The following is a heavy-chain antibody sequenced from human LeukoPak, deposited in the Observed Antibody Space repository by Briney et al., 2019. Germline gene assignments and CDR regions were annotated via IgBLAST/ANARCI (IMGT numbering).Heavy chain of an antibody. V-gene: IGHV5-51*01. J-gene: IGHJ4*02. CDR3: ARLYDYGDSKYYFDY. Sequence: GESLKISCKGSGYSFTSYWIGWVRQMPGKGLEWMGIIYPGDSDTRYSLSFQGQVTISADKSISTAYLQWSSLKASDTAMYYCARLYDYGDSKYYFDYWGQGTLVTVSS. CDR1: GYSFTSYW. CDR2: IYPGDSDT. D-gene: IGHD4-17*01.